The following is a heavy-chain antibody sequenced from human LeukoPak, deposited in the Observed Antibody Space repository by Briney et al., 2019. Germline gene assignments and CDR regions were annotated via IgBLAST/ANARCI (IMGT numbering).Heavy chain of an antibody. Sequence: SETLSLTCTVSGGSISSYYWSWIRQPPGKGLEWIGYIYYSGSTNYNPSLKSRVTISVDTSKNQFSLKLSSVTAADTAVYYCARSVVITDDFDYWGQGTLVTVSS. J-gene: IGHJ4*02. CDR2: IYYSGST. V-gene: IGHV4-59*01. CDR3: ARSVVITDDFDY. D-gene: IGHD3-22*01. CDR1: GGSISSYY.